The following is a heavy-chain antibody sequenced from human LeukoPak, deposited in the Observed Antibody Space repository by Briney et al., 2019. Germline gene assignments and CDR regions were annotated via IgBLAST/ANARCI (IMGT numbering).Heavy chain of an antibody. Sequence: SETLSLTCGVSGYSISSGDYWGWIRQPPGKGLEWIGSIYHTGSTHHNPPLESRVTTSVDTSKNHLSLKLSSVTAADTAVYYCARDYGGRFDYWGERILVTVSS. CDR2: IYHTGST. J-gene: IGHJ4*02. CDR1: GYSISSGDY. CDR3: ARDYGGRFDY. V-gene: IGHV4-38-2*02. D-gene: IGHD4-23*01.